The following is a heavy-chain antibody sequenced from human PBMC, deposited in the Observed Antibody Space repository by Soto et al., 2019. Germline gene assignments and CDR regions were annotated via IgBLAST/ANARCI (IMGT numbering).Heavy chain of an antibody. D-gene: IGHD2-15*01. CDR1: RFTCSLYW. J-gene: IGHJ6*01. CDR2: VKQDGSEK. Sequence: LXLSCAASRFTCSLYWMSWVRQAPGKGLECVANVKQDGSEKYYVDSVKGRFTISRDNAKNSLYLQMNSLRAEDTAVYYRARVGGGDIVVVVAAPGNYYYGMDGWRQGTTVTVS. CDR3: ARVGGGDIVVVVAAPGNYYYGMDG. V-gene: IGHV3-7*03.